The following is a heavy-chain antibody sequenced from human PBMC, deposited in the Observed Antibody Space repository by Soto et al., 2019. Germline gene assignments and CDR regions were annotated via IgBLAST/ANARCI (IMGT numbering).Heavy chain of an antibody. CDR2: ISSSSDTI. CDR1: GFTFSSYS. D-gene: IGHD4-17*01. J-gene: IGHJ4*02. Sequence: EVQLVESGGGLVQPGGSLRLSCAGSGFTFSSYSMNWVRQAPGKGLEWLSYISSSSDTIYYADSVKGRFTISRDNGKNSLYMKINGLGEEGGVVYYWARDLYDYGANGGRGPLFPVSS. V-gene: IGHV3-48*02. CDR3: ARDLYDYGAN.